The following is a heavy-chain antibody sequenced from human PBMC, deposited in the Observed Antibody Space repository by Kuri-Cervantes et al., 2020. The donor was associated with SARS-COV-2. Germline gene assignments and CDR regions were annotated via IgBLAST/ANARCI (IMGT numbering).Heavy chain of an antibody. V-gene: IGHV3-33*01. D-gene: IGHD3-10*01. CDR2: IWYDGSNK. CDR1: GFTFSSYG. CDR3: ARGWDGITMVRGEEGWFDP. J-gene: IGHJ5*02. Sequence: GESLKISCAASGFTFSSYGMHWVRQAPGKGLEWVAVIWYDGSNKYYADSVKGRFTISRDNAKNPLYLQMNSLRAEDTAVYYCARGWDGITMVRGEEGWFDPWGQGTLVTVSS.